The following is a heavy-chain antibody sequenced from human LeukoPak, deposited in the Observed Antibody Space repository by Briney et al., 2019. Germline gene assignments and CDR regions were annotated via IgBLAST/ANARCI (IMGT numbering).Heavy chain of an antibody. D-gene: IGHD2-21*02. CDR1: GFTFSNYW. Sequence: GGSLRLSCAASGFTFSNYWMTWVRQTPGKGLEWVSGTNWDGGRTGYADSVKGRFTISRDNAKNSLYLQMNSLRVEDTAMYYCARDGLRRPPTPYCGGDCPLDYWGQGTLVSVSS. CDR3: ARDGLRRPPTPYCGGDCPLDY. J-gene: IGHJ4*02. CDR2: TNWDGGRT. V-gene: IGHV3-20*04.